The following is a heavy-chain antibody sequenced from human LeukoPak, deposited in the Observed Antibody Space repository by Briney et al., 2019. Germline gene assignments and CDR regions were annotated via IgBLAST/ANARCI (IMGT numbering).Heavy chain of an antibody. CDR2: ISYDGSNK. CDR3: ARDPQGVQPNWFDP. D-gene: IGHD6-13*01. CDR1: GFTFSSYA. V-gene: IGHV3-30-3*01. Sequence: GGSLRLPCAASGFTFSSYAMHWVRQAPGKGQEWVAVISYDGSNKYYADSVKGRFTISRDNSKNTLYLQMNSLRAEDTAVYYCARDPQGVQPNWFDPWGQGTLVTVSS. J-gene: IGHJ5*02.